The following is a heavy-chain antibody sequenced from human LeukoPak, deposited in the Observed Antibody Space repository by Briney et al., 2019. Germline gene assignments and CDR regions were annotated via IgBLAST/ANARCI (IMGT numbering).Heavy chain of an antibody. CDR3: ARHSIIGGTEYSFDI. CDR1: GGSISSYY. D-gene: IGHD2-15*01. CDR2: IYYSGST. Sequence: SETLSLTCTVSGGSISSYYWSWIRQPPGKGLEWIGYIYYSGSTNYNPSLKSRVTISVDTSKNQFSLKLSSVTAADTAVYYCARHSIIGGTEYSFDIWGQGTMVTVSS. J-gene: IGHJ3*02. V-gene: IGHV4-59*08.